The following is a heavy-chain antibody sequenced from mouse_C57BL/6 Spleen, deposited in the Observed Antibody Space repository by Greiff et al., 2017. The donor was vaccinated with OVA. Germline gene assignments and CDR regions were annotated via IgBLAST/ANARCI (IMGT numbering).Heavy chain of an antibody. CDR1: GYTFTSYW. CDR2: IYPSDSET. Sequence: QVQLQQPGAELVRPGSSVKLSCKASGYTFTSYWMDWVKQRPGQGLEWIGNIYPSDSETHYNQKFKDKATLTVDKSSSTAYMQLSSLTSEDSAVYYCARERATGTYYFDYWGQGTTLTVSS. CDR3: ARERATGTYYFDY. V-gene: IGHV1-61*01. J-gene: IGHJ2*01. D-gene: IGHD4-1*02.